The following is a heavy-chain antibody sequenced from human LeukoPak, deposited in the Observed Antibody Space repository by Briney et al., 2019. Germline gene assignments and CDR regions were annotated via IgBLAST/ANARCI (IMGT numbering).Heavy chain of an antibody. CDR2: IYYSGST. Sequence: SETLSLTCTVSGGSISSYYWSWIRQPPGKGLEWIGYIYYSGSTNYNPSLKSRVTISVDTSKTQFSLKLISVTAADTAVYYCARTTVASLVYWHFDPWGRGTLVTVSS. CDR3: ARTTVASLVYWHFDP. D-gene: IGHD4-23*01. V-gene: IGHV4-59*01. J-gene: IGHJ2*01. CDR1: GGSISSYY.